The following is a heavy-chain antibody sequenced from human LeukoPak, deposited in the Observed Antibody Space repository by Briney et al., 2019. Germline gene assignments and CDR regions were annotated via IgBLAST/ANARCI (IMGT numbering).Heavy chain of an antibody. Sequence: GASVKVSCKASGYTFTSYYMHWVRQAPGQGLEWMGIINPSGGSTSYAQKFQGRVTMTRDVSTSTVYMELSSLRSEDTAVYYCARDGAAAANAGGDWFDPWGQGTLVTVSS. V-gene: IGHV1-46*01. CDR2: INPSGGST. CDR1: GYTFTSYY. D-gene: IGHD6-13*01. J-gene: IGHJ5*02. CDR3: ARDGAAAANAGGDWFDP.